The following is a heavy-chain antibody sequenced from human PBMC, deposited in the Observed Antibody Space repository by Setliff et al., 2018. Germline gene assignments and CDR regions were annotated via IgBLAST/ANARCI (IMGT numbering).Heavy chain of an antibody. V-gene: IGHV3-23*01. D-gene: IGHD2-8*01. Sequence: GGSLRLSCAASGFTFSTYAINWVRQAPGKGLEWVSAISGSGGATYYTDSVKGRFTISRDNSKNTVYVQMDSLRADDTAVYYCAKVHPTPYSIYASLACFDYWGQGALVTVSS. CDR2: ISGSGGAT. CDR3: AKVHPTPYSIYASLACFDY. CDR1: GFTFSTYA. J-gene: IGHJ4*02.